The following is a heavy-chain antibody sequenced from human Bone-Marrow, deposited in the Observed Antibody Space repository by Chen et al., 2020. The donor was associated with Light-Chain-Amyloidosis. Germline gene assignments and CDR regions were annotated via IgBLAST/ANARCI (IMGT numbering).Heavy chain of an antibody. CDR1: GFTFSSYA. D-gene: IGHD6-19*01. V-gene: IGHV3-23*01. Sequence: EVQLLESGGGLVQPGGSLRLSCAASGFTFSSYAMSWVRQAPGKGLEWVSATSGSGGSTYYADSVKGRFTISRDNSKNTLYLQMNSLRAEDTAVYYCAKDGGPSYSSGWYPDYWGQGTLVTVSS. CDR3: AKDGGPSYSSGWYPDY. CDR2: TSGSGGST. J-gene: IGHJ4*02.